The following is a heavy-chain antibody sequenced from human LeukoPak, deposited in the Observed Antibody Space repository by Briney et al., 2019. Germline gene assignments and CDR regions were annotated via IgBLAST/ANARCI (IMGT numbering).Heavy chain of an antibody. J-gene: IGHJ4*02. V-gene: IGHV3-74*01. CDR2: INSDGSST. D-gene: IGHD5-18*01. CDR3: ARATGYSYGYSRFDY. CDR1: GFTFSSYW. Sequence: GGSLRLSCAASGFTFSSYWMHWVRQAPGKGLVWVSRINSDGSSTSYVDSVKGRFTISRDNAKNTLYLQMNSLRAEDTAVYCCARATGYSYGYSRFDYWGQGTLVTVSS.